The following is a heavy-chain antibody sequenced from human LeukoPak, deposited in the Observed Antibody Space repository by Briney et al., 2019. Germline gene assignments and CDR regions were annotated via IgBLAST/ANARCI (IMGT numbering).Heavy chain of an antibody. V-gene: IGHV4-31*03. J-gene: IGHJ4*02. Sequence: SETLSLTCTVSGGSISSGGYYWSWIRQHPGKGLEWIGYIYYSGSTYYNPSLKSRVTISVDTSKNQFSLKLSSVTAADTAVYYCARVETIYYYDSSGYPFDYWGQGTLVTVSS. D-gene: IGHD3-22*01. CDR3: ARVETIYYYDSSGYPFDY. CDR1: GGSISSGGYY. CDR2: IYYSGST.